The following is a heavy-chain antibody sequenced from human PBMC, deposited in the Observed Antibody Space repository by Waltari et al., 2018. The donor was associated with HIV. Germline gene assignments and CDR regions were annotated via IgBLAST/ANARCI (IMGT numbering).Heavy chain of an antibody. CDR1: HGSFSGYY. CDR2: INHSVTS. J-gene: IGHJ4*02. D-gene: IGHD3-10*01. Sequence: QVQLQQWGAGLLKPSETLSLTCAVYHGSFSGYYWSWIRQPPGKGLEWIGEINHSVTSNYTPALKSRVTMSVDTSKNQFSLQLKSVTAADTALYYCARGSYENLWSYRSFDSWGQGTLVTVSS. V-gene: IGHV4-34*02. CDR3: ARGSYENLWSYRSFDS.